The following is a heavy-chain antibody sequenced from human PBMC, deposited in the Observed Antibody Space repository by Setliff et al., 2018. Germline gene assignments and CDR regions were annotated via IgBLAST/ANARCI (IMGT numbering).Heavy chain of an antibody. CDR3: ARGGIAARPGSWVYCDY. V-gene: IGHV1-69*05. D-gene: IGHD6-6*01. CDR2: SIPMFGTP. J-gene: IGHJ4*02. Sequence: SVKVSCKASGGTFSYYAISWVRQAPGQGLEWMGGSIPMFGTPNYAQRFQGRVTITTDESTSTAYMELSSLRSEDTAVYYCARGGIAARPGSWVYCDYWGQGTLVTGSS. CDR1: GGTFSYYA.